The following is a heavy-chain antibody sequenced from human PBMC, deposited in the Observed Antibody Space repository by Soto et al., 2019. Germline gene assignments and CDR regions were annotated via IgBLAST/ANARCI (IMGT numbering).Heavy chain of an antibody. J-gene: IGHJ3*02. CDR3: AKDFINIWGSYRYHTRDAFDI. Sequence: GGSLRLSCAASGFTFDDYAMHWVRQAPGKGLEWVSGISWNSGSIGYADSVKGRFTISRDNAKNSLYLQMNSLRAEDTALYYCAKDFINIWGSYRYHTRDAFDIWGQGTMVTVSS. CDR1: GFTFDDYA. D-gene: IGHD3-16*02. V-gene: IGHV3-9*01. CDR2: ISWNSGSI.